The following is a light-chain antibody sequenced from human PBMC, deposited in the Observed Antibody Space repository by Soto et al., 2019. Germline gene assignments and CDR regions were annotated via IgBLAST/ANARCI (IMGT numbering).Light chain of an antibody. J-gene: IGKJ4*01. CDR2: GAS. CDR1: QNVSNW. Sequence: DIQMTQSPSSVSASVGDRVTITCRASQNVSNWLVWYQERPGKAPKSLIFGASSLESGVPSRFSGSGSGTDFTLSIISLQPEDFATYYCQQYGTYPVTFGGGTK. CDR3: QQYGTYPVT. V-gene: IGKV1D-16*01.